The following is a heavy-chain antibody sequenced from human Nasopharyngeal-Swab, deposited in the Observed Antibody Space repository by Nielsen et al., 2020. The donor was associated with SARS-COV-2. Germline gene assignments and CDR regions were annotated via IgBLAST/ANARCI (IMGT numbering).Heavy chain of an antibody. CDR2: ISYDGSNK. Sequence: GGSLRLSCAASGFTFSSYAMHWFRQAPGKGLEWVAVISYDGSNKYYAASVKGRFTISRDNSKNTLYLQMNSLRAEDTAVYYCARGINAPGWFDPWGQGTLVTVSS. CDR1: GFTFSSYA. J-gene: IGHJ5*02. CDR3: ARGINAPGWFDP. V-gene: IGHV3-30-3*01. D-gene: IGHD5-24*01.